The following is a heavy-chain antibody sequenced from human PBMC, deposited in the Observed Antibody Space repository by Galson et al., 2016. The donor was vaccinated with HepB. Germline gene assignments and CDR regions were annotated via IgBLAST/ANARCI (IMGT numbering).Heavy chain of an antibody. D-gene: IGHD3-16*01. CDR1: GYTFIIYY. V-gene: IGHV1-46*01. CDR2: INPIAGTT. J-gene: IGHJ4*02. CDR3: TRERGSHGFDY. Sequence: SVKVSCKASGYTFIIYYIHWVRQAPGQGLEWMGIINPIAGTTTYEQRFQGRLTLTRDTSTSTVYMDLSSLTPEDTAVYYCTRERGSHGFDYWGQGTLVTVSS.